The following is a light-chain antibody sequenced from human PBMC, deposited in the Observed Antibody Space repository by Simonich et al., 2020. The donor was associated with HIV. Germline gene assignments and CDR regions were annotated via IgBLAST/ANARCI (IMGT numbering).Light chain of an antibody. CDR2: EDN. J-gene: IGLJ2*01. Sequence: NFMLTQPHSVSESPGKTVTIYCTRSSGSIASNYVQWYQQRPGSAPTTVFYEDNKSLSGVPDRFSGSIDSSSNSASLTISGLKTEDEADYYCQSYDSSNYVVFGGGTKLTVL. CDR3: QSYDSSNYVV. V-gene: IGLV6-57*03. CDR1: SGSIASNY.